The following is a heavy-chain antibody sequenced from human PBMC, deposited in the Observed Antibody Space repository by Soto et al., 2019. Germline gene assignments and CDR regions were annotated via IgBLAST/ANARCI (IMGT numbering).Heavy chain of an antibody. CDR1: GGSISSSSYY. CDR3: ARTYCGGGCYSRGAYTY. D-gene: IGHD2-21*02. Sequence: QLQLQESGPGLVKPSETLSLTCTVSGGSISSSSYYWGWIRQPPGKGLEWIGSIYYSGSTYYNPSLKSRVTISVDTSKTQFSLKLSSVTAADTAVYYCARTYCGGGCYSRGAYTYWGQGTLVNVSS. J-gene: IGHJ4*02. V-gene: IGHV4-39*01. CDR2: IYYSGST.